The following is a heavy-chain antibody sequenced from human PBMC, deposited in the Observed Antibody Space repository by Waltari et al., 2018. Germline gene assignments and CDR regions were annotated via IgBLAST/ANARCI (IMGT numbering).Heavy chain of an antibody. CDR3: ASGLSSGSYYGYFQH. D-gene: IGHD1-26*01. CDR2: IYYSGGT. Sequence: QLQLQESGPGLVKPSETLSLTCTVSGGSISSSSYYWGWIRQPPGKGLEWIGSIYYSGGTYYNPSLKSRVTISVDTSKNQFSLKLSSVTAADTAVYYCASGLSSGSYYGYFQHWGQGTLVTVSS. J-gene: IGHJ1*01. CDR1: GGSISSSSYY. V-gene: IGHV4-39*01.